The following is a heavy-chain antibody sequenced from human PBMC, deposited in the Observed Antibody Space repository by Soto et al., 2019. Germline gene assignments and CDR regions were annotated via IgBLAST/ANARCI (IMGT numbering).Heavy chain of an antibody. CDR1: GFTFSNYA. CDR3: ASRNSGWYFDY. J-gene: IGHJ4*02. V-gene: IGHV3-23*01. Sequence: EVQLLESGGGLVQPGGSLRLSCAASGFTFSNYAMNWVRQAPGKGVEWVSVISGSGGSTYYADSVKGRFTISRDNSKNTLYLQMNSLRADDTAVYYCASRNSGWYFDYWGQGTLVTVSA. CDR2: ISGSGGST. D-gene: IGHD6-19*01.